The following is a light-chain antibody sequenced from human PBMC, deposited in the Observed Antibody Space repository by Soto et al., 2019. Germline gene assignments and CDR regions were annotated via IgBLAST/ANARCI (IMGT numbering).Light chain of an antibody. J-gene: IGKJ4*02. CDR2: DAS. CDR1: QSVTSNY. V-gene: IGKV3-20*01. CDR3: QQYDSWPRT. Sequence: ELVFTKSHGTLSLSPVTRATLSCSTSQSVTSNYLAWYQQKPGQAPRLLIYDASNRATGIPARFSGSGSGTDFTLTISSLQSEDFAAYFCQQYDSWPRTFGGGTKVDIK.